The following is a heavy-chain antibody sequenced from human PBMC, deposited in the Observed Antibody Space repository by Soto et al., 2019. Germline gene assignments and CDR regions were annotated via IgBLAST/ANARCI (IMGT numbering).Heavy chain of an antibody. CDR2: IHYSGST. CDR3: AREGRAGTAIGIDY. Sequence: SETLSLTCTVSGGSISSGGYYWSWIRQHPGKGLEWIGYIHYSGSTYYNPTLNSRVTISVDTSKNQFTLKLSSVTAADTAVYYCAREGRAGTAIGIDYWGQGTLVTVS. J-gene: IGHJ4*02. D-gene: IGHD1-1*01. V-gene: IGHV4-31*03. CDR1: GGSISSGGYY.